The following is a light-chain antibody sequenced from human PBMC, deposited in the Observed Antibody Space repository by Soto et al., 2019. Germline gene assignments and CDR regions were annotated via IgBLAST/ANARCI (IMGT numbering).Light chain of an antibody. CDR2: GAS. CDR1: QSISSW. V-gene: IGKV1-5*01. CDR3: QQYNTYSWT. J-gene: IGKJ1*01. Sequence: DIQMTQSPSSLSASVGDRVTITCRASQSISSWLAWYQQMPGRAPKLLIYGASSLHSGVPSRFSGSGSGREFTLTISSLQPDDFATYYCQQYNTYSWTFGQGTKVDIK.